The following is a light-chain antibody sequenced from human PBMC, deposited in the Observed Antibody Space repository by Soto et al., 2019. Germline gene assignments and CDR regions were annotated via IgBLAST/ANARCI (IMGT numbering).Light chain of an antibody. J-gene: IGLJ2*01. Sequence: QSALTQPASVSGSPGQSITISCTRTRSDVGSYNLVSWYQQHPGKAPKLMIYEGSQRPSGVSNRFSGSKSGNTASLTISGLQAEDEADYYCCSYAGSSTVVFGGGTKLTVL. CDR1: RSDVGSYNL. CDR2: EGS. V-gene: IGLV2-23*01. CDR3: CSYAGSSTVV.